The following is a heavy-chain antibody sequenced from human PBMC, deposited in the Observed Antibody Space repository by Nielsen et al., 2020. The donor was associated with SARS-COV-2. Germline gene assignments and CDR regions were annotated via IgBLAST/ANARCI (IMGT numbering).Heavy chain of an antibody. J-gene: IGHJ4*02. CDR2: ISSSSRFV. D-gene: IGHD5-18*01. Sequence: GESLKISCAASGFTFNTYSMNWVRQAPGKGLEWVSSISSSSRFVYYADSVKGRFTVSRDNAKNSLYLQMNSLRAEDTAVYYCARGGYSYGYPDYWGQGTLVTVSS. V-gene: IGHV3-21*01. CDR1: GFTFNTYS. CDR3: ARGGYSYGYPDY.